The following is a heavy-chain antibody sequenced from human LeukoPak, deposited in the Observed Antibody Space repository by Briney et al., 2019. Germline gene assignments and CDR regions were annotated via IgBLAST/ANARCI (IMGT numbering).Heavy chain of an antibody. V-gene: IGHV1-2*02. Sequence: ASVKVSCKASGYTFTGYYMHWVRQAPGQGLEWMGWISPNRGGTNYAQKFQGRVTMTRDTFISTAYMELSRLRSDDTAVYYCARLRGGVAAAGRAFDIWGQGTMVTVSS. J-gene: IGHJ3*02. CDR1: GYTFTGYY. D-gene: IGHD6-13*01. CDR2: ISPNRGGT. CDR3: ARLRGGVAAAGRAFDI.